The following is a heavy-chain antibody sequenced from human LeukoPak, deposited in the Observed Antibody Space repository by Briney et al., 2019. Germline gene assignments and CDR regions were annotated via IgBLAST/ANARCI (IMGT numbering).Heavy chain of an antibody. D-gene: IGHD5-18*01. J-gene: IGHJ4*02. CDR2: INWNGGST. Sequence: SGGSLRLSCAASGFTFDDYGMSWVRQAPGKGLEWVSGINWNGGSTGYADSVKGRFTISRDNAKNTLYLQMNSLRAEDTAVYYCAKVVDTAMAFDYWGQGTLVTVSS. CDR3: AKVVDTAMAFDY. V-gene: IGHV3-20*04. CDR1: GFTFDDYG.